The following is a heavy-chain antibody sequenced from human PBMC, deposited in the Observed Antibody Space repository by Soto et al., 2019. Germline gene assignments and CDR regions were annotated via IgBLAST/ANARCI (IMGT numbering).Heavy chain of an antibody. CDR1: GGSFSGYY. D-gene: IGHD3-10*01. CDR2: INHSGST. J-gene: IGHJ6*02. CDR3: ARGGTTMVRGVSYYYYYGMDV. Sequence: PETLSLTCAVYGGSFSGYYWSWIRQPPGKGLEWIGEINHSGSTNYNPSLKSRVTISVDTSKNQFSLKLSSVTAADTAVYYCARGGTTMVRGVSYYYYYGMDVWGQGTTVT. V-gene: IGHV4-34*01.